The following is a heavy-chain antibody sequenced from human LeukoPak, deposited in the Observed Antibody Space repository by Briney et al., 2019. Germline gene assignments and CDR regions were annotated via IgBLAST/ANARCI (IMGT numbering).Heavy chain of an antibody. CDR1: GFTFSSYE. CDR2: ISSSGSTI. J-gene: IGHJ4*02. V-gene: IGHV3-48*03. D-gene: IGHD3-10*01. Sequence: GGSLRLSCAASGFTFSSYEMNWVRQAPGKGLEWVSYISSSGSTIYYADSVKGRFTISRDNAKNSLYLQMNSLGAEDTAVYYCAKGSITMLRGIITESKIFDYWGQGTLVTVSS. CDR3: AKGSITMLRGIITESKIFDY.